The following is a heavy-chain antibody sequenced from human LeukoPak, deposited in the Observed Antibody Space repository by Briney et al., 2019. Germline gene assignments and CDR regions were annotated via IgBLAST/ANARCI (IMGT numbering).Heavy chain of an antibody. D-gene: IGHD3-10*01. Sequence: SETLSLTCTVSGGSISSSSYYWGWIRQPPGKGLEWIGSIYYSGSTYYNPSLKSRVTISVDTSKNQFSLKLSSVTAADTAVYYCARGFGEFPNGTPLFDYWGQGTLVTVSS. CDR3: ARGFGEFPNGTPLFDY. CDR2: IYYSGST. V-gene: IGHV4-39*07. J-gene: IGHJ4*02. CDR1: GGSISSSSYY.